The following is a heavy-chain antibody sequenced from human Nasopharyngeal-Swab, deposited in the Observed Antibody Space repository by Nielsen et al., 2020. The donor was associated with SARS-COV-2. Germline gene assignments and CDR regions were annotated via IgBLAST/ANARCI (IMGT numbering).Heavy chain of an antibody. D-gene: IGHD3-10*01. J-gene: IGHJ5*02. CDR3: ARDLLDIWFGELSFLGWFDP. Sequence: WIRQSPSRGLEWLGRTYYRSKWYYDYAVSVKRRRTINPDTSKNQFSLQLNSVTPEDTAVYYCARDLLDIWFGELSFLGWFDPWAREPWSPSPQ. CDR2: TYYRSKWYY. V-gene: IGHV6-1*01.